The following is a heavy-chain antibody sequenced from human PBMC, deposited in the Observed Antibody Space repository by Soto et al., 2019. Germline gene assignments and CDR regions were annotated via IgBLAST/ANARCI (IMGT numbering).Heavy chain of an antibody. Sequence: QVQLVESGGGVVQPGRSLRLSCAASGFTFSSYGMHWVRQAPGKGLEWVAVISYDGSNKYYADSVKGRFTISRDNSKNTLYLQMNSLRAEDTAVHYCAKDLLGLGRAYGMDVWGQGTTVTVSS. CDR1: GFTFSSYG. D-gene: IGHD7-27*01. J-gene: IGHJ6*02. CDR2: ISYDGSNK. V-gene: IGHV3-30*18. CDR3: AKDLLGLGRAYGMDV.